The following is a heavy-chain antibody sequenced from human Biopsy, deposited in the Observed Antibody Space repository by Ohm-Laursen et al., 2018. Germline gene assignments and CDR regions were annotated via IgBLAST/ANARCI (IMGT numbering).Heavy chain of an antibody. CDR1: GFTFSSYG. CDR2: IWYDGSNK. Sequence: SLRLSCAASGFTFSSYGMHWVRQAPGKGLEWVAAIWYDGSNKNYADSVKGRFTISRDNSKNTLYLQMNSLGGEDTTVYYCAKCMTGGSNYYFHHCGQGALVTVSS. J-gene: IGHJ4*02. V-gene: IGHV3-33*06. CDR3: AKCMTGGSNYYFHH. D-gene: IGHD2-8*01.